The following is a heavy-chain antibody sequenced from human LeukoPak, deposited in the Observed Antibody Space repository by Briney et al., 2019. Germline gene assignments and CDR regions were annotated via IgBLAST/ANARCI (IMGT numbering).Heavy chain of an antibody. J-gene: IGHJ4*02. Sequence: ASVKVSCKASGYTFTGYYMHWVRQVPGQGLEWMGWINPNSGGTNYAQKFQGRVTMTRDTSISTAYMELSRLRSDDTAVYYCARDLGATYYFDYWGQGTLVTVSS. CDR1: GYTFTGYY. D-gene: IGHD1-26*01. CDR3: ARDLGATYYFDY. V-gene: IGHV1-2*02. CDR2: INPNSGGT.